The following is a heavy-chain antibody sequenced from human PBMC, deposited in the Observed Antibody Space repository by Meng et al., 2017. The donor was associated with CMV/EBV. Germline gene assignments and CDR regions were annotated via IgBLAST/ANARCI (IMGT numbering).Heavy chain of an antibody. CDR3: ARIAARRGWFDP. CDR2: IFSNDDK. CDR1: GFSLSNAKVG. D-gene: IGHD6-6*01. V-gene: IGHV2-26*01. Sequence: SGPTLVKPTETLTLTCTVSGFSLSNAKVGVSWIRQPPGKALEWLAHIFSNDDKTYNTSLKRRLAIFKDTSRSQVVLTMTNLDPVDTATYYCARIAARRGWFDPWGQGTLVTVS. J-gene: IGHJ5*02.